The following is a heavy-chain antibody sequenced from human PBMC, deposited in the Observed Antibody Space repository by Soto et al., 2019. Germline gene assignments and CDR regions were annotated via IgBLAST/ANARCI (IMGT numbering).Heavy chain of an antibody. D-gene: IGHD1-20*01. CDR3: AREPVIPSCITRVTRACYYGMDV. Sequence: QVQLVQSGAEVQNPGSSVKVSCKASGGTFRSYAISCVRQSPGQGLEWMGGILPIFGTANYAQKFQGRVTITADECTGTAYMVLISLRSEYMAVYYCAREPVIPSCITRVTRACYYGMDVGGQGT. J-gene: IGHJ6*01. CDR2: ILPIFGTA. CDR1: GGTFRSYA. V-gene: IGHV1-69*01.